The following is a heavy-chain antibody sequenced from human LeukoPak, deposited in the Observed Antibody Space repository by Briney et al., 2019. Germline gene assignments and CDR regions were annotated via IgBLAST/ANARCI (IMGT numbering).Heavy chain of an antibody. CDR3: AKDRQLERRPSFFDY. CDR2: ISGSGVST. J-gene: IGHJ4*02. V-gene: IGHV3-23*01. CDR1: GFTFSSYA. Sequence: PGGSLRLSCAASGFTFSSYAMSWVRQAPGKGLEWVSAISGSGVSTYYADSVKGRFTISRDNSKNTLYLQMNSLRAEDTAVYYCAKDRQLERRPSFFDYWGQGTLVTVSS. D-gene: IGHD1-1*01.